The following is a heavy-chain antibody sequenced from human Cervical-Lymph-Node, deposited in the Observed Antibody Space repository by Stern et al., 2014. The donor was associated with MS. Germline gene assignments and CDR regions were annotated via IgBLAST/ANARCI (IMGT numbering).Heavy chain of an antibody. Sequence: VQLVESGAAVKKPGSSVKVSCQTSGDTFTRHAINWVRQAPGQELEWMGGIIPIFGTTNHAHKFRDRVTITADASTNTVSMELNSLTSEDTAVYFCARAGGSTVGYYVDYWGQGTLVTVSS. CDR1: GDTFTRHA. V-gene: IGHV1-69*01. D-gene: IGHD1-26*01. CDR3: ARAGGSTVGYYVDY. CDR2: IIPIFGTT. J-gene: IGHJ4*02.